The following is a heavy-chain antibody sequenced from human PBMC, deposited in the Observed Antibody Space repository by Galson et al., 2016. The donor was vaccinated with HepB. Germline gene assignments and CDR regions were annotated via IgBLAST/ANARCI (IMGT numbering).Heavy chain of an antibody. D-gene: IGHD6-19*01. CDR3: VYSRPFSSGWYHYYYGMDV. J-gene: IGHJ6*02. CDR1: GFTFSTSA. CDR2: IKQDGSEK. V-gene: IGHV3-7*01. Sequence: SLRLSCAASGFTFSTSAMSWVRQAPGQGLEWVANIKQDGSEKYYVDSVKGRFTISSDNAKNSVYLQLNSLRADDTAVYYCVYSRPFSSGWYHYYYGMDVWGQGTTVTVSS.